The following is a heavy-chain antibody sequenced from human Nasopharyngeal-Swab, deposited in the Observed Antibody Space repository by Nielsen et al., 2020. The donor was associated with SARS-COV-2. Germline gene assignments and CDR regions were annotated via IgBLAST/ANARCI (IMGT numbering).Heavy chain of an antibody. CDR1: GGSMNDFY. Sequence: SQTLSLTCAVSGGSMNDFYWSWIRHSPGQGLEWIGHIYYRGSTKYNPSPRSRVTFLIDTSKNQFSLRLTSVTPADTAVYYCARDISAFYYGRQPFYASDLWGQVTRVTVS. CDR2: IYYRGST. CDR3: ARDISAFYYGRQPFYASDL. J-gene: IGHJ5*02. V-gene: IGHV4-59*01. D-gene: IGHD3-10*01.